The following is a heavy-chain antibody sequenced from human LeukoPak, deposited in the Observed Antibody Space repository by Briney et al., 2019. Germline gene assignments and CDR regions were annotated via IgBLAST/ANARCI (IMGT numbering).Heavy chain of an antibody. CDR3: ARGIVVVPAAMLDAFDI. V-gene: IGHV4-59*12. J-gene: IGHJ3*02. CDR2: IYYSGST. CDR1: GGSISSYY. D-gene: IGHD2-2*01. Sequence: SETLSLTCTVSGGSISSYYWSWIRQPPGKGLEWIGYIYYSGSTNYNPSLKSRVTISVDTSKNQFSLKLSSVTAADTAVYYCARGIVVVPAAMLDAFDIWGQGTMVTVSS.